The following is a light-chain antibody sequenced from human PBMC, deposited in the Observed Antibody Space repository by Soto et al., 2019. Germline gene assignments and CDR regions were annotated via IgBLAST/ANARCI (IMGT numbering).Light chain of an antibody. CDR3: QKYSSVPV. V-gene: IGKV1-27*01. CDR1: QGIRNF. J-gene: IGKJ3*01. CDR2: AAS. Sequence: DIQMTQSPTSLSASVGDRVTITCRASQGIRNFVAWYQQKPGKAPKLLIYAASTVQSGVPSRFSGSGSGTDFTLTLNSLQPEDVATYSCQKYSSVPVFGPGTKVEIK.